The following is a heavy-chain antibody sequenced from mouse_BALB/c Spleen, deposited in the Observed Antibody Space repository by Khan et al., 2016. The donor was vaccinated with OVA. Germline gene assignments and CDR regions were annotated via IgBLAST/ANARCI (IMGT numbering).Heavy chain of an antibody. CDR1: GFSLTNYD. CDR3: VRRGNYYGSFDWYFDV. J-gene: IGHJ1*01. CDR2: IWTGGGT. Sequence: VQLQESGPGLVAPSQSLSITCTVSGFSLTNYDISWIRQPPGKGLEWLGVIWTGGGTNYNSAFMSRLSIRKDNSKSQVFLKMNSQQTDDAAIYYCVRRGNYYGSFDWYFDVWGAGTTVTVSS. D-gene: IGHD1-1*01. V-gene: IGHV2-9-2*01.